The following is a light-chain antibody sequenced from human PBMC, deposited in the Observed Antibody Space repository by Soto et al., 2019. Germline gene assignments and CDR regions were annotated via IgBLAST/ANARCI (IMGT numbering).Light chain of an antibody. CDR3: QVWDGRSFRGD. CDR1: NIGSKS. V-gene: IGLV3-21*02. Sequence: SYELTQPPSVSVAPGQTASIACGRDNIGSKSVNWFHQRPGQAPVVVVYDDTDRPTGIPERFSGSNSGNTATLTTSRVEAGDEADYYCQVWDGRSFRGDFGRGTKVTVL. CDR2: DDT. J-gene: IGLJ1*01.